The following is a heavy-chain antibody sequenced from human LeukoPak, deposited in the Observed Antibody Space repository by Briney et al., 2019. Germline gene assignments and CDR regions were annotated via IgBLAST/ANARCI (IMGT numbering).Heavy chain of an antibody. CDR1: GYTFTSYG. Sequence: ASVKVSCKASGYTFTSYGISWVRQAPGQGLEWMGWISAYNGNTNYAQKFQGRVTMTRDTSTSTVYMELSSLRSEDTAVYYCARDVFHKGPYYDSSGYLFDYWGQGTLVTVSS. V-gene: IGHV1-18*01. D-gene: IGHD3-22*01. CDR2: ISAYNGNT. J-gene: IGHJ4*02. CDR3: ARDVFHKGPYYDSSGYLFDY.